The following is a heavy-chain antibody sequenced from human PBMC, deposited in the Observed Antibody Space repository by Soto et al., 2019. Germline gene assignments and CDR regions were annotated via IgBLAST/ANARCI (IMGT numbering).Heavy chain of an antibody. Sequence: SETLSLTCSVSGDSIRSYYWNWMRQTPGNGLEWIGYFYYSGSTNYNPSLNDRVTISADTPKNQFSLRLTSVTAADTAVYYCARADFWSGFYAFEHWGPGLLVTVS. CDR2: FYYSGST. CDR3: ARADFWSGFYAFEH. J-gene: IGHJ4*02. CDR1: GDSIRSYY. D-gene: IGHD3-3*01. V-gene: IGHV4-59*01.